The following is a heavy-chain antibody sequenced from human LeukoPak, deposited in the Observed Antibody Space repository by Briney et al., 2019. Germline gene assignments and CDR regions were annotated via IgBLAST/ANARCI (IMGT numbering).Heavy chain of an antibody. V-gene: IGHV4-59*01. CDR3: ARFSVAAAGTGWLDP. CDR2: IYYSGST. CDR1: GVSISSYY. D-gene: IGHD6-13*01. J-gene: IGHJ5*02. Sequence: PETLSLTCTVSGVSISSYYWSWIRQPPGKGLELIGYIYYSGSTNYNPSLKSRVTISVDTSKNQLSLKLSSVTAADTAVYYCARFSVAAAGTGWLDPWGQGTLATVS.